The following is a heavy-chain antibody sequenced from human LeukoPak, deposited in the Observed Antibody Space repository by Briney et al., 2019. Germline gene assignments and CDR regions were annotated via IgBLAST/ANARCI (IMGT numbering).Heavy chain of an antibody. CDR2: FNPIFGSA. V-gene: IGHV1-69*13. J-gene: IGHJ3*02. Sequence: TVKVSCKASGDSFGTYGITWVRQAPGEGLEWMGGFNPIFGSAQYAQKFQGRVTITADESTSTAYMELSSLRSEDTAVYYCARGKDIVVVIGAFDIWGQGTMVTVSS. CDR3: ARGKDIVVVIGAFDI. CDR1: GDSFGTYG. D-gene: IGHD2-21*01.